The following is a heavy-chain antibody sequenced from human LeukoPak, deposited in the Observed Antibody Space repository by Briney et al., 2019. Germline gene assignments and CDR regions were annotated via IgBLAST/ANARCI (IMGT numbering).Heavy chain of an antibody. J-gene: IGHJ4*02. CDR1: GYSFNTYW. D-gene: IGHD5-24*01. CDR3: ARLEMATIPGALDY. CDR2: IYPDDSDT. V-gene: IGHV5-51*01. Sequence: GESLKISCKGSGYSFNTYWLGWVRQMPGKGLEWMGIIYPDDSDTKYSPSFQGQVTISADKSISTAYLQWSSLKASDTAMYYCARLEMATIPGALDYWGQGTLVTVSS.